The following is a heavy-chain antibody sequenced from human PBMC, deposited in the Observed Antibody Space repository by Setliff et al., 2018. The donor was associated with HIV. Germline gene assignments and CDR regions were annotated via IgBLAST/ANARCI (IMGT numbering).Heavy chain of an antibody. Sequence: GGSLRLSCAASGFTFSKYFMNWVRQTPGKGLEWVSSISGSSSYWKYADSVKGRFTISRDNAQNSLFLQLNSLRAGATAVYYCARDVRGPVGYWSTRTEYYFDSWGQGTLVTVSS. CDR2: ISGSSSYW. J-gene: IGHJ4*02. CDR3: ARDVRGPVGYWSTRTEYYFDS. D-gene: IGHD3-22*01. V-gene: IGHV3-21*04. CDR1: GFTFSKYF.